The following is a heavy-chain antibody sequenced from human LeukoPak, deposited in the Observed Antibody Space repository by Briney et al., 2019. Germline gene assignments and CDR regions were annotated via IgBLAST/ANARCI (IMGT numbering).Heavy chain of an antibody. CDR1: GFTFRNYA. D-gene: IGHD2-2*01. Sequence: GGSLRLSCAASGFTFRNYAMSWVRQAPGKGLEWVSAISGSGDNTYYGNSVKGRFTISRDNSKNTLSLQMNSLRAEDTAVYYCARDTLLGYCSSTSCSVGANASDIWGQGTMVTVSS. V-gene: IGHV3-23*01. CDR3: ARDTLLGYCSSTSCSVGANASDI. J-gene: IGHJ3*02. CDR2: ISGSGDNT.